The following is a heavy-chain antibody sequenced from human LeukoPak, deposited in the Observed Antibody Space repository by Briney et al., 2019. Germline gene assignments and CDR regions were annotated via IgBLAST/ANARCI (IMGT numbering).Heavy chain of an antibody. Sequence: SETLSLTCTVSGGSISSYYWSWIRQPPGKGLEWIGYIYYSGSTNYNPSLKSRVTISVDTSKNQFSLKLSSVTAADTAVYYCASGDSSGFWGQGTLVTVSS. CDR2: IYYSGST. CDR3: ASGDSSGF. V-gene: IGHV4-59*01. D-gene: IGHD3-22*01. CDR1: GGSISSYY. J-gene: IGHJ4*02.